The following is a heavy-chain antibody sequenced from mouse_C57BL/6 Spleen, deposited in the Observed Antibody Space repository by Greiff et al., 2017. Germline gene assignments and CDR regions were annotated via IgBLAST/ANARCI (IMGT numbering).Heavy chain of an antibody. V-gene: IGHV1-15*01. Sequence: VKVVESGAELVRPGASVTLSCKASGYTFTDYEMHWVKQTPVHGLEWIGAIDPETGGTAYNQKFKGKAILTADKSSSTAYMELRSLTSEDSAVYYCTRLYDYDDYFDYWGQGTTLTVSS. CDR2: IDPETGGT. D-gene: IGHD2-4*01. CDR3: TRLYDYDDYFDY. J-gene: IGHJ2*01. CDR1: GYTFTDYE.